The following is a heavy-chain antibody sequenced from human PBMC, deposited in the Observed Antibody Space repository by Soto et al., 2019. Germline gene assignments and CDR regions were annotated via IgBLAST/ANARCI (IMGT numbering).Heavy chain of an antibody. CDR2: ISAYNGNT. V-gene: IGHV1-18*01. Sequence: ALVKCYCKASGDMFVIDGIDWGRKENGEGLEWMGWISAYNGNTKYAQNLQGRVTMTTAASTSTAHMEMRSLRSDDTAVYYCARDLDGSGSDHTYYWGPVTLVAFSS. D-gene: IGHD3-10*01. J-gene: IGHJ4*02. CDR1: GDMFVIDG. CDR3: ARDLDGSGSDHTYY.